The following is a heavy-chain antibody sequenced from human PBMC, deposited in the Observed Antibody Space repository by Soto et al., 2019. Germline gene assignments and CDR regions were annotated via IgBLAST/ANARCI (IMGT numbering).Heavy chain of an antibody. CDR2: ISAYNGNT. CDR3: ARGAHYDILTVYYTYGESYYYYGMDV. D-gene: IGHD3-9*01. Sequence: GASVKVSCKASVYTFTSYGISWVRQAPGQGLEWMGWISAYNGNTNYAQKLQGRVTMTTDTSTSTAYMELSSLRPDDTAVYYCARGAHYDILTVYYTYGESYYYYGMDVWGQGTTVTVSS. CDR1: VYTFTSYG. J-gene: IGHJ6*02. V-gene: IGHV1-18*01.